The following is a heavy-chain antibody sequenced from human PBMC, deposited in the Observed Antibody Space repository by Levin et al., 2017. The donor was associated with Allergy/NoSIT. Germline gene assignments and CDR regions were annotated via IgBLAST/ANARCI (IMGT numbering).Heavy chain of an antibody. CDR2: TYYRSKWYN. Sequence: SETLSLTCAISGDSVSSNSAAWNWIRQSPSRGLEWLGRTYYRSKWYNEYALSVKSRITINADTSKNQFSLQLNFVTPEDTAVYYCAREIEAGWDYWGQGTLVTVSS. D-gene: IGHD6-19*01. J-gene: IGHJ4*02. CDR1: GDSVSSNSAA. V-gene: IGHV6-1*01. CDR3: AREIEAGWDY.